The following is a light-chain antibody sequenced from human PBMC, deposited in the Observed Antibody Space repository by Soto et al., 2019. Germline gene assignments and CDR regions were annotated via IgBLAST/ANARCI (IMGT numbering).Light chain of an antibody. Sequence: AIQMTQSPSSLSASVGDRVTITCRASQGIRNDVGWYQQKPGKAPKLLIYAASSLQSGVPSRFSGSGSGTDFTLTISRLQPEDFATYYCGQDYNYPLYTFGQGTKLEIK. CDR2: AAS. J-gene: IGKJ2*01. V-gene: IGKV1-6*01. CDR1: QGIRND. CDR3: GQDYNYPLYT.